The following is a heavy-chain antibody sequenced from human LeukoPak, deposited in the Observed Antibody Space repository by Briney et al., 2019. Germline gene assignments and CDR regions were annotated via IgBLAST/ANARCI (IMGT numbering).Heavy chain of an antibody. V-gene: IGHV5-51*01. CDR2: IYPGDSDI. J-gene: IGHJ4*02. D-gene: IGHD4-17*01. Sequence: PGESLKISCKGSGYGFTTFWISWVRQMPGKGLEWMGIIYPGDSDIKYSPSFQGQVTISADKSISTAYLQWSSLKASDTAMYYCARRPGDYVDYWGQGTLVTVSS. CDR3: ARRPGDYVDY. CDR1: GYGFTTFW.